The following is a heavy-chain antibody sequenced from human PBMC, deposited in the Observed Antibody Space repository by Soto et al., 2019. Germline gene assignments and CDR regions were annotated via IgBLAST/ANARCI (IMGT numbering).Heavy chain of an antibody. Sequence: LSLTCTVSGGSISRGAYYWSWIRQPPGKGLEWVGYIYYSGSSYYNPSLKSRVTISVDRSKNQFSLTLSSVSAADTAVYYCARVGQGLERGELSFGPKYYFDYWGQGTLVTVSS. CDR3: ARVGQGLERGELSFGPKYYFDY. D-gene: IGHD6-19*01. CDR1: GGSISRGAYY. CDR2: IYYSGSS. J-gene: IGHJ4*02. V-gene: IGHV4-30-4*01.